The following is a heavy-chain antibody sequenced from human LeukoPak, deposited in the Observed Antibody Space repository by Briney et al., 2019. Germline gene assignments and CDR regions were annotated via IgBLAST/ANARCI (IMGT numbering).Heavy chain of an antibody. CDR3: ARDLRSGSSSGINYYGMDV. CDR1: GGSIGRSGYY. CDR2: IYYSGST. J-gene: IGHJ6*02. V-gene: IGHV4-31*03. D-gene: IGHD6-6*01. Sequence: SQTLSLTCTVSGGSIGRSGYYWSWIRQHPGKGLEWIGYIYYSGSTYYNPSLKSRVTISVDTSKNQFSLKLSSVTAADTAVYYCARDLRSGSSSGINYYGMDVWGQGTTVTVSS.